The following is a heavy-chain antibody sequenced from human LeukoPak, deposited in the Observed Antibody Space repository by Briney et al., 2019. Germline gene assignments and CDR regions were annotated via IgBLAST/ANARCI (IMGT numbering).Heavy chain of an antibody. Sequence: GGSLRLSCVASGFTVSSNYMTWVRQAPGKGLEWVSFISSSSNYIYYADSVKGRFTISRDNAKNSLYLQMNSLRAEDTAVYYCARDMKAYDSSYGMDVWGQGTTVTVSS. CDR3: ARDMKAYDSSYGMDV. J-gene: IGHJ6*02. CDR1: GFTVSSNY. V-gene: IGHV3-21*01. D-gene: IGHD3-22*01. CDR2: ISSSSNYI.